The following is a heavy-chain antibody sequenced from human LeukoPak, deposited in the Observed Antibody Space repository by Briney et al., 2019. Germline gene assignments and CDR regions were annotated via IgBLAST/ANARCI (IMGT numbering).Heavy chain of an antibody. Sequence: SETLSLTCTVSGGSISSYYWSWIRQPPGKGLEWIGYIYYIGSTNYNPSLKSRVTISLDTSKNQFSLKLTSVTAADTAVYYCSRERREYINSNYYYYYMDVWGKGTTVTVSS. D-gene: IGHD1-1*01. CDR3: SRERREYINSNYYYYYMDV. CDR2: IYYIGST. V-gene: IGHV4-59*01. CDR1: GGSISSYY. J-gene: IGHJ6*03.